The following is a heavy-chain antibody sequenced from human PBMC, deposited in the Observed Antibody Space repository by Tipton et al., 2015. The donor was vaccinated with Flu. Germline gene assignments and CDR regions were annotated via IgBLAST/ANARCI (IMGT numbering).Heavy chain of an antibody. D-gene: IGHD3-10*01. Sequence: TLSLTCIVSGDSISSSSSYWGWLRQPPGKGLEWIGNIYYSGSTYYNPSLKSRVTISVDTSKNQFSLKLSSVTAADTAVYYCARGRSITMVRGVKYFDYWGQGTLVTVSS. CDR3: ARGRSITMVRGVKYFDY. CDR1: GDSISSSSSY. V-gene: IGHV4-39*07. CDR2: IYYSGST. J-gene: IGHJ4*02.